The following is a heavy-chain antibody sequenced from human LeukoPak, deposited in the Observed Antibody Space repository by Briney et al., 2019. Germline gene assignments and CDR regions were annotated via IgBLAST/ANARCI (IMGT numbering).Heavy chain of an antibody. D-gene: IGHD5-12*01. CDR1: GGSFSGYY. CDR2: INHSGST. CDR3: ARDSIVATMSGYYYYGMDV. J-gene: IGHJ6*02. V-gene: IGHV4-34*01. Sequence: SETLSLTCAVYGGSFSGYYWSWVRQPPGKGLEWIGEINHSGSTNYNPSLKSRVTISVDTSKNQFSLKLSSVTAADTAVYYCARDSIVATMSGYYYYGMDVWGQGTTVTVSS.